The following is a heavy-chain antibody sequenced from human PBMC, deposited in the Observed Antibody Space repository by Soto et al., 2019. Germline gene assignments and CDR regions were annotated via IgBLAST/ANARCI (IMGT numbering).Heavy chain of an antibody. CDR1: GFTFSSYA. D-gene: IGHD3-22*01. V-gene: IGHV3-23*01. Sequence: EVQLLESGGGLVQPGGSLRRSCAASGFTFSSYAMSWVRKAPGKGLEWVSGISNSGGSTYNADSVKGRFTMSRDNSKNPLYLPLNSLRAEDTAIYYCAKDGSSAYYGIDYWGQGTLVTVSS. J-gene: IGHJ4*02. CDR3: AKDGSSAYYGIDY. CDR2: ISNSGGST.